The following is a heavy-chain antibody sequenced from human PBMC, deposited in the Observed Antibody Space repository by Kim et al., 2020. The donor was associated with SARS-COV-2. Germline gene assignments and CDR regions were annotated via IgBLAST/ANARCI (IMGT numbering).Heavy chain of an antibody. CDR3: AREGGYNFPLDY. CDR1: EFTFSDYT. Sequence: GGSLRLSCVASEFTFSDYTMHWVRQAPGKGLDYVSTITRDGDTYYENSVKGRFTISRDNSKNTLYLQMDSLRPEDMAVYFCAREGGYNFPLDYWGQGTL. J-gene: IGHJ4*02. V-gene: IGHV3-64*01. D-gene: IGHD5-12*01. CDR2: ITRDGDT.